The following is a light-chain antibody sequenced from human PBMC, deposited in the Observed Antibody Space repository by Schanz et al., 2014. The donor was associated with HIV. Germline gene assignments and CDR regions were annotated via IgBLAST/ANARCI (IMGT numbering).Light chain of an antibody. V-gene: IGLV2-11*01. CDR3: CSYAGSYTLVV. Sequence: QSALTQPASVSGSPGQSITISCTGTSSDVGGYNYLSRYQQHPGKAPKLMIYEVSKRPSGVPARLSGSKSGNTASLTISGLQAEDEADYYCCSYAGSYTLVVFGGGTKLTVL. CDR1: SSDVGGYNY. CDR2: EVS. J-gene: IGLJ3*02.